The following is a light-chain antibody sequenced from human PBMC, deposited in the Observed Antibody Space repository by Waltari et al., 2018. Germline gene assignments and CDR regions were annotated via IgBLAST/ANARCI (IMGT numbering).Light chain of an antibody. CDR2: EAS. J-gene: IGLJ2*01. CDR1: SSDVGSYNL. V-gene: IGLV2-14*02. Sequence: QSALTQPASVSGPPGQSITIPCPGISSDVGSYNLVSWYQQHPGKAPKLIIYEASKRPSGVSSRFSGSKSGNTASLTISGLQAEDEGDYYCCSYTNTHVVFGGGTKLTVL. CDR3: CSYTNTHVV.